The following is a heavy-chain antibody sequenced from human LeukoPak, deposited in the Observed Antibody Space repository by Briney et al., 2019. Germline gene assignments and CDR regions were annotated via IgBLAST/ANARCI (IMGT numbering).Heavy chain of an antibody. CDR1: GYRFRDHY. D-gene: IGHD4-17*01. V-gene: IGHV1-2*02. CDR2: INPNSGGT. Sequence: GASVKVSFKASGYRFRDHYIHWVRQAPGQGLEYLGWINPNSGGTNYAQKFQGRVTFTRDTSIDTAYIHLDSLTSDDTAVYFCARGYFGDYVLDTWGQGTLVTVSS. J-gene: IGHJ5*02. CDR3: ARGYFGDYVLDT.